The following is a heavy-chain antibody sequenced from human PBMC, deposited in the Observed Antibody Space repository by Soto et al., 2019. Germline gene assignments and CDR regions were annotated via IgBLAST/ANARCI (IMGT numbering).Heavy chain of an antibody. J-gene: IGHJ6*02. Sequence: GASVKVSCKASGYTFKNYGIKWVRQAPGQGLEWVGWITTYNGNRYSAEKFQGRVTMTTDTSTSTTYMELKSLTSDDTGVYYCATPQDYDGCLDSWGQGTLVTVSSEYYYGMDVWGQGITVTVSS. CDR2: ITTYNGNR. CDR3: ATPQDYDGCLDSWGQGTLVTVSSEYYYGMDV. V-gene: IGHV1-18*01. D-gene: IGHD3-22*01. CDR1: GYTFKNYG.